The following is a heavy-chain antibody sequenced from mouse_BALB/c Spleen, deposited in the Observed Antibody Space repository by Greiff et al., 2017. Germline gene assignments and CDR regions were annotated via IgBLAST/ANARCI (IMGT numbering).Heavy chain of an antibody. D-gene: IGHD1-1*01. V-gene: IGHV5-17*02. CDR3: ARDYYGSSYGYFDY. Sequence: EVKLMESGGGLVQPGGSRKLSCAASGFTFSSFGMHWVRQAPEKGLEWVAYISSGSSTIYYADTVKGRFTISRDNPKNTLFLQMTSLRSEDTAMYYCARDYYGSSYGYFDYWGQGTTLTVSS. CDR2: ISSGSSTI. CDR1: GFTFSSFG. J-gene: IGHJ2*01.